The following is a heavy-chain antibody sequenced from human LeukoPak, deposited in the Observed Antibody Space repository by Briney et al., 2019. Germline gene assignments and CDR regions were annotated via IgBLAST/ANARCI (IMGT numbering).Heavy chain of an antibody. Sequence: GGSLRLSCAASGFTFSSYSMNWVRQAPGKGLEWVSSISSSSSYIYYADSVKGRFTISRDNAKNSLYLQMNSLRAEDTAVYYCARDVYPFLTGYKAGAFDIWGQGTMVTVSS. J-gene: IGHJ3*02. D-gene: IGHD3-9*01. CDR2: ISSSSSYI. CDR3: ARDVYPFLTGYKAGAFDI. CDR1: GFTFSSYS. V-gene: IGHV3-21*01.